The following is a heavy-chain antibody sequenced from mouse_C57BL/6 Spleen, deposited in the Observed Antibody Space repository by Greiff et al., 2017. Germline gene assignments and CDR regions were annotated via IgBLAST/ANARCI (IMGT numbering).Heavy chain of an antibody. J-gene: IGHJ3*01. Sequence: VQLQQSGAELVRPGASVTLSCKASGYTFTDYDMHWVKQTPVHGLEWIGAIDPDTGGTAYNQKFKGKAILTVDKSSSTAYMELRSLTSEYSAVYYCTRRGNWDWFAYWGQGTLVTVSA. V-gene: IGHV1-15*01. CDR3: TRRGNWDWFAY. CDR1: GYTFTDYD. D-gene: IGHD4-1*01. CDR2: IDPDTGGT.